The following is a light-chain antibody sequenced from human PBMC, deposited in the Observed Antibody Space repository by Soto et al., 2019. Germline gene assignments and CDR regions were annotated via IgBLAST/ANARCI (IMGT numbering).Light chain of an antibody. J-gene: IGLJ2*01. Sequence: QSVLTQPASVSGSPGQSITISCTGTSSDVGGYKYVSWYQQHPDKAPKLIIFEVSNRPSGISSRFSGSKSGNTASLTISGLQAEDEADYYCASYTSSSTSVIFGRGTQLTAL. CDR1: SSDVGGYKY. CDR2: EVS. V-gene: IGLV2-14*01. CDR3: ASYTSSSTSVI.